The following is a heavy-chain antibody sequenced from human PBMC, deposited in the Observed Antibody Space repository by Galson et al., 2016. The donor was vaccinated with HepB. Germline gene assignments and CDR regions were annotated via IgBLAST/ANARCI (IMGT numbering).Heavy chain of an antibody. CDR1: GYTFTSYA. Sequence: SVKVSCKASGYTFTSYAIHWVRQAPGQRLEWMGWINAGNGNTKYSQRFQGGVTITRDTSATTAYMEVSSLRSEDTAVYYCARDRGYSGYDHFDYWGQGTLVTVSS. J-gene: IGHJ4*02. CDR3: ARDRGYSGYDHFDY. CDR2: INAGNGNT. D-gene: IGHD5-12*01. V-gene: IGHV1-3*01.